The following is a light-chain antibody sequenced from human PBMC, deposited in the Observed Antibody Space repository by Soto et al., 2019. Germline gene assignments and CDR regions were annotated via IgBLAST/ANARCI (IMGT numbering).Light chain of an antibody. V-gene: IGLV8-61*01. CDR2: STD. CDR3: VLYMGSGLWV. CDR1: SGSVSTNNY. J-gene: IGLJ3*02. Sequence: QSVVTQAPSFSVSPGGTVTLTCGLGSGSVSTNNYPSWYQQTPGQPPRTLMYSTDTRSSGVPDRFSGSILGNKAALTITGAQADDECDYYCVLYMGSGLWVFGGGTKLTVL.